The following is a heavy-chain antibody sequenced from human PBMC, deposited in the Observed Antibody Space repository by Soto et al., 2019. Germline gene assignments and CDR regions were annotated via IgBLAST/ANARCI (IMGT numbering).Heavy chain of an antibody. V-gene: IGHV1-46*01. CDR3: ARTRRVYYYAVIGRGYGMDV. D-gene: IGHD3-10*01. CDR2: INPTSGST. CDR1: GDTFTNYH. J-gene: IGHJ6*02. Sequence: QVQLEQSGAEVRKPGASVRVSCKASGDTFTNYHMHWVRQAPGQGLEWMGIINPTSGSTNYAQKFKGRVTMTSDTYTSTVYMEVSSLRSEATAMYDCARTRRVYYYAVIGRGYGMDVWGQGTAVIVSS.